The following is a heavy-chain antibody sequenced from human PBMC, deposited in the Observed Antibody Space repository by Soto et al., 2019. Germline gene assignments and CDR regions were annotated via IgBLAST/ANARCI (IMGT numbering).Heavy chain of an antibody. CDR3: ARVRPYAEADPGPAFDI. Sequence: SVKVSCKASGGTFSSYTISWVRQAPGQGLEWMGGIIPIFGTTNYAQKFQGRVTITSDESTSTAYMELSSLRSDDTAVYYCARVRPYAEADPGPAFDIWGQGTMVTVSS. D-gene: IGHD2-8*01. V-gene: IGHV1-69*13. J-gene: IGHJ3*02. CDR1: GGTFSSYT. CDR2: IIPIFGTT.